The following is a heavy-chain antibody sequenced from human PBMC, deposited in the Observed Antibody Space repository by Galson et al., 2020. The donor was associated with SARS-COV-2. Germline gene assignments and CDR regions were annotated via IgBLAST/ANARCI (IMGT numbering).Heavy chain of an antibody. CDR1: GYSISSGFY. CDR3: ARARYCSSTSCSNFYGMDV. Sequence: PSETLSLTCAVSGYSISSGFYWGWIRQPPGKGLEWIGTIYHSGSTYYNPSLKSRVTISVDTSKNQFSLKLTSVTAADTAMYYCARARYCSSTSCSNFYGMDVWGQGTTVTVSS. J-gene: IGHJ6*02. CDR2: IYHSGST. D-gene: IGHD2-2*01. V-gene: IGHV4-38-2*01.